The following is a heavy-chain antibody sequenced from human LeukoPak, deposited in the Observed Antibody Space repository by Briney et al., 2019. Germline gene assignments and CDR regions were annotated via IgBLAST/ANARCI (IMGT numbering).Heavy chain of an antibody. CDR2: MHPNSGDT. J-gene: IGHJ5*02. Sequence: ASVKVSCKASGYTFTNYDINWVRQATGQGLEWMGWMHPNSGDTAYAQKFQGRVTMTRNTSITTAYMGLSSLRSEDTAVYYCARGRSPPAAAESLFDPWGQGTLVTVSS. D-gene: IGHD6-13*01. V-gene: IGHV1-8*01. CDR1: GYTFTNYD. CDR3: ARGRSPPAAAESLFDP.